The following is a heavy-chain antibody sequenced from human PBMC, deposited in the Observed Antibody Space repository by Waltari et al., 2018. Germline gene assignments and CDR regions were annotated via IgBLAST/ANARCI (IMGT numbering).Heavy chain of an antibody. D-gene: IGHD5-12*01. V-gene: IGHV1-58*01. CDR3: AAESGEYSGYDLDY. CDR1: GFTFTSSA. CDR2: IVVGSGNT. J-gene: IGHJ4*02. Sequence: QMQLVQSGPEVKKPGTSVKVSCKASGFTFTSSAVQWVRQARGQRLEWIGWIVVGSGNTNYAQKFQERVTITRDMSTSTAYMELSSLRSEDTAVYYCAAESGEYSGYDLDYWGQGTLVTVSS.